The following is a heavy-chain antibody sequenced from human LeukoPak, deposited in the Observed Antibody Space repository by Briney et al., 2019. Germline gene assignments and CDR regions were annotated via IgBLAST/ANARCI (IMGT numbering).Heavy chain of an antibody. J-gene: IGHJ4*02. CDR1: GYTFTSYA. Sequence: ASVKVPCKASGYTFTSYAMHWVRQAPGQRLEWMGWINAGNGNTKYSQKFQGRVTITRDTSASTAYMELSSLRSEDTAVYYCARDGGVQYYYGSGSYYNGEPKYYFDYWGQGTLVTVSS. D-gene: IGHD3-10*01. CDR3: ARDGGVQYYYGSGSYYNGEPKYYFDY. V-gene: IGHV1-3*01. CDR2: INAGNGNT.